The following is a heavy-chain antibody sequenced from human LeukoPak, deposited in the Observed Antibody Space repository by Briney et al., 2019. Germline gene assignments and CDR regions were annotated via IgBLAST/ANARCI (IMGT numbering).Heavy chain of an antibody. CDR1: GDSISSSSSY. Sequence: ESSETLSLTCTVSGDSISSSSSYWGWIRQPPVKGLERIGSIYYSGNPSYNTSLKSRVTISVDTSKSQFSLKLNSVTGADTAVYFCARGDGDMGLGYWGQGALVTV. D-gene: IGHD4-17*01. V-gene: IGHV4-39*01. J-gene: IGHJ4*02. CDR3: ARGDGDMGLGY. CDR2: IYYSGNP.